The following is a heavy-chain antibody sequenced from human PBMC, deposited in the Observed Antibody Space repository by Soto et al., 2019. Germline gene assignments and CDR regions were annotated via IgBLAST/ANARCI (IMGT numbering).Heavy chain of an antibody. CDR1: GYTFTSYY. Sequence: QVQLVQSGAEVKKPGASVKVSCKASGYTFTSYYMHWVRQAPGQGLEWMGIINPSGGSTSYAQKFKGRVTMTRATSTSTVYMELSSLRSEDTAVYYCASGLGYCSGGSCYPFDYWGQGTLVTVSS. D-gene: IGHD2-15*01. CDR3: ASGLGYCSGGSCYPFDY. J-gene: IGHJ4*02. CDR2: INPSGGST. V-gene: IGHV1-46*03.